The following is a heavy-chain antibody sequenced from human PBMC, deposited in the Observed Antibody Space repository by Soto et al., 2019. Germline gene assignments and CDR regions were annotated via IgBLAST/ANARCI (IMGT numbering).Heavy chain of an antibody. J-gene: IGHJ3*02. Sequence: GGSLRLSCAASGFTFSSYGMHWVRQAPGKGLEWVAVISYDGSNKYYAGSVKGRFTISRDNSKNTLYLQMNSLRAEDTAVYYCAKDYSSGWSPLHDAFDIWGQGTMVTVSS. V-gene: IGHV3-30*18. CDR1: GFTFSSYG. D-gene: IGHD6-19*01. CDR3: AKDYSSGWSPLHDAFDI. CDR2: ISYDGSNK.